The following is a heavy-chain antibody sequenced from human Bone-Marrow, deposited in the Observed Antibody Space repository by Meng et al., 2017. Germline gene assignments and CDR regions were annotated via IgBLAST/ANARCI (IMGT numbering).Heavy chain of an antibody. CDR2: IIPIFGTA. D-gene: IGHD3-3*01. CDR1: GGTLSSHA. J-gene: IGHJ5*02. V-gene: IGHV1-69*13. CDR3: ARESRSIFGVVSPVDWFDP. Sequence: SVKVSCKASGGTLSSHAISWVRQAPGQGLEWMGGIIPIFGTANYAQKFQGRVTITADESTSTAYMELSSLRSEDTAVYYCARESRSIFGVVSPVDWFDPWGQGTLVTISS.